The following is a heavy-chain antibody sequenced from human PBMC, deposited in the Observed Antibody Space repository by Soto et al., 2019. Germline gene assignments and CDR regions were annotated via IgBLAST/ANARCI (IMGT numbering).Heavy chain of an antibody. CDR3: AREGLTTDVFAM. CDR2: IWSDGSNK. CDR1: GFTFSSNV. Sequence: QVPLVESGGGVVQPGRSLRLSCAASGFTFSSNVMHWVRQAPGKGLEWVAAIWSDGSNKYYVESVKGRFTISRDNSKSTLYMQMNSLRVEDPAVYHCAREGLTTDVFAMWGQGTMVTVSS. V-gene: IGHV3-33*01. D-gene: IGHD4-17*01. J-gene: IGHJ3*02.